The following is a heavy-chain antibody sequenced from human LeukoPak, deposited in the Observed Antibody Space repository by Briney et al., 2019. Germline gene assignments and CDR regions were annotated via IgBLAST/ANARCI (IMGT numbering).Heavy chain of an antibody. V-gene: IGHV1-8*02. J-gene: IGHJ6*02. CDR2: MNPNSGKT. D-gene: IGHD6-13*01. CDR3: ASVIGPYSSSWYGDYYYGMDV. Sequence: ASVKVSCKSSGYTFTSYGISWVRPAPAQGLEWMGCMNPNSGKTGYAQKFQGRVTMTRNTSISTAYMELSSLRSEDTAVYYCASVIGPYSSSWYGDYYYGMDVWGQGTTVTVSS. CDR1: GYTFTSYG.